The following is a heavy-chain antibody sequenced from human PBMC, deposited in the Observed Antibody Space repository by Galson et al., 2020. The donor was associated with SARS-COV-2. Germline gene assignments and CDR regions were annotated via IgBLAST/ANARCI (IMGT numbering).Heavy chain of an antibody. Sequence: SETLSPNCTVSGVSISSASYDWSWIRQPAGKGLEWIGHIYTSGSTNYNPSIKSRVTISVDTSKNQFSLKLSSVTAADTAVYCCARRGRRDFWSGYYILDAFDIWGQGTMVTVSS. CDR2: IYTSGST. V-gene: IGHV4-61*09. D-gene: IGHD3-3*01. CDR3: ARRGRRDFWSGYYILDAFDI. J-gene: IGHJ3*02. CDR1: GVSISSASYD.